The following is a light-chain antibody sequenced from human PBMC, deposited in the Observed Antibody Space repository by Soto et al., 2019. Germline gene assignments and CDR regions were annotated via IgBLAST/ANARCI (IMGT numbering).Light chain of an antibody. CDR1: QSVYST. J-gene: IGKJ4*01. CDR2: HAS. V-gene: IGKV3-15*01. Sequence: EIVMTQSPATLSVSPGERATLSCRASQSVYSTLAWYQQKPGQAPSLLIYHASTRATGIPARFSGSGSGTEFTLTISSLQSEDFAVYYCQQYNKWPLTFGGGTKPEIK. CDR3: QQYNKWPLT.